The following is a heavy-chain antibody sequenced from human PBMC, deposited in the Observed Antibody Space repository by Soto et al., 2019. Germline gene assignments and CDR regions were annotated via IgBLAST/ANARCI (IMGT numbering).Heavy chain of an antibody. V-gene: IGHV1-69*02. CDR1: GGTFTTYT. D-gene: IGHD3-10*01. Sequence: SVKVSCKASGGTFTTYTINWVRQAPGQGLEWMGRIIPILGVTNYAQKFQGRATIIADKSTNTAYMELNSLRSEDTAVYYCGRGRTPVYYASGIDDGFDIWGQGTMVTVSS. CDR2: IIPILGVT. CDR3: GRGRTPVYYASGIDDGFDI. J-gene: IGHJ3*02.